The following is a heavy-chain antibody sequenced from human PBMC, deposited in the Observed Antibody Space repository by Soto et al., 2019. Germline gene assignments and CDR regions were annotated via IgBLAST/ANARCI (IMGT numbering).Heavy chain of an antibody. D-gene: IGHD3-16*02. V-gene: IGHV4-59*01. CDR2: IYYSGST. CDR1: GGSISSYY. Sequence: SETLSLTCTVSGGSISSYYWSWIRQPPGKGLEWIGYIYYSGSTNYNPSLKSRVTISVDTSKNQFSLKLSSVTAADTAVYYCVCSDYDYIWGSYRLSHFDYWGQGTLVTVSS. J-gene: IGHJ4*02. CDR3: VCSDYDYIWGSYRLSHFDY.